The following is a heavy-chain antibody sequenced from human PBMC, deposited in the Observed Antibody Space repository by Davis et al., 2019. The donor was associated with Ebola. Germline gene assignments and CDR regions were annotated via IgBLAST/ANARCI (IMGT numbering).Heavy chain of an antibody. Sequence: GGSLRLSCAASGFTFSSYGMHWVRQAPGKGLEWVAVIWYDGSNKYYADSVKCRFTISRDNSKTTLYLQMKSLRAEDTAVYYCARDPKRRYYGSGGPYGYGMDVWGKGTTVTVSS. CDR1: GFTFSSYG. CDR2: IWYDGSNK. D-gene: IGHD3-10*01. V-gene: IGHV3-33*01. J-gene: IGHJ6*04. CDR3: ARDPKRRYYGSGGPYGYGMDV.